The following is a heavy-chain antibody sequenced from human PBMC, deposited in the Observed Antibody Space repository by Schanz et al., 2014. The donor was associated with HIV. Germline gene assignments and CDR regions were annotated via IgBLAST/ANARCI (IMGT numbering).Heavy chain of an antibody. CDR2: ISHSGIT. CDR3: ARVTVVEALYYFDY. J-gene: IGHJ4*02. V-gene: IGHV4-30-2*01. Sequence: QLQLQESGSGLVKPSQTLSLTCAVSGGSISSGDYSWSWIRQPPGKGLEWIGYISHSGITYYSPSLKRRVIISIGSSSNQFSLKLSSVTAADTAVYYCARVTVVEALYYFDYWGQGTLVTVSS. CDR1: GGSISSGDYS. D-gene: IGHD2-15*01.